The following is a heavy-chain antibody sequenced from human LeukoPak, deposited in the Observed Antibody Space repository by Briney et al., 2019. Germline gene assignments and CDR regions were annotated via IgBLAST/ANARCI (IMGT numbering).Heavy chain of an antibody. V-gene: IGHV1-2*02. Sequence: GASVTVSCKASGYTFTGYYMHWVRQAPGQGLEWMGWINPNSGGTNYAQKFQGRVTMTRDTYISTAYMELSRLRSDDTAVYYCARVGIQLWLLGFDYWGQGTLVTVSS. D-gene: IGHD5-18*01. CDR3: ARVGIQLWLLGFDY. CDR1: GYTFTGYY. J-gene: IGHJ4*02. CDR2: INPNSGGT.